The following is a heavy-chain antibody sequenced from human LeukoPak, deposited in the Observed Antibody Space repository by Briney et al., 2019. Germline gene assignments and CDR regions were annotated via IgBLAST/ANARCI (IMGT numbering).Heavy chain of an antibody. CDR2: IIPIFGTA. Sequence: SVKVSCKASGGTFSSYAISWVRQAPGQGLEWMGGIIPIFGTANYAQKFQGRVTITADESTSTAYMELSSLRSEDTAVYYCARDVTLEWLLSAFDIWGQGKMVTVSS. D-gene: IGHD3-3*01. V-gene: IGHV1-69*01. CDR1: GGTFSSYA. CDR3: ARDVTLEWLLSAFDI. J-gene: IGHJ3*02.